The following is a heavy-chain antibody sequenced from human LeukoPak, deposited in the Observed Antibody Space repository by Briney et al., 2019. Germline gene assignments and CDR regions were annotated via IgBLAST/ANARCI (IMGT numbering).Heavy chain of an antibody. J-gene: IGHJ4*02. D-gene: IGHD2-21*01. Sequence: KSSGTLSLTCTVSGGSISSSSYYWGWIRQPPGKGLEWIGSIYYSGSTYYNPSLKSRVTISVDTSKNQFSLKLSSVTAADTAVYYCARHATSVGIFRPKTGPFDYWGQGTLVTVSS. CDR1: GGSISSSSYY. CDR2: IYYSGST. CDR3: ARHATSVGIFRPKTGPFDY. V-gene: IGHV4-39*01.